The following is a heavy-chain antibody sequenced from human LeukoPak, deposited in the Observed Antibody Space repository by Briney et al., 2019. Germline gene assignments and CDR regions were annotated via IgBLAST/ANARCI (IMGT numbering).Heavy chain of an antibody. D-gene: IGHD4-23*01. CDR1: GFTFSSYS. J-gene: IGHJ4*02. CDR3: ARGLRWSPGYFDY. V-gene: IGHV3-21*01. Sequence: GGSLRLSCAASGFTFSSYSMNWVRQAPGKGLEWGSSISSSSSYIYYADSVKGRFTISRDNAKNSLYLQMNSLRAEDTAVYYCARGLRWSPGYFDYWGQGTLVTVSS. CDR2: ISSSSSYI.